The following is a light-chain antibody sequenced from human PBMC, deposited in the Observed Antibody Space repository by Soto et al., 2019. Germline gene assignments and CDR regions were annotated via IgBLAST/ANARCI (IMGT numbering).Light chain of an antibody. J-gene: IGLJ1*01. CDR3: GTWDSSMSVHV. CDR1: SSNIGNNY. Sequence: QSVLAQPPSVSAAPGQKVTISCSGTSSNIGNNYVSWYQQLPGTAPKLLIYDNNKRPSGIPDRFSGSKSGTSDTLGITGLQTGDEADYYCGTWDSSMSVHVFGSGTKVTVL. CDR2: DNN. V-gene: IGLV1-51*01.